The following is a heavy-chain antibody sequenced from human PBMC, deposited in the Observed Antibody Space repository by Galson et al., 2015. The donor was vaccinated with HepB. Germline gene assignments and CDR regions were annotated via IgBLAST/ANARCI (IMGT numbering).Heavy chain of an antibody. CDR2: ISDRGGGP. D-gene: IGHD2-21*02. CDR1: GFTFSRYA. Sequence: SLRLSCAASGFTFSRYAMSWVRQTPEKGLGWVSTISDRGGGPYYADSVEGRFTMSRDNSKNTLYLQMNSLRPEDTATYYCAKESCGGDCYSFWGMDVWGQGTTVTVFS. J-gene: IGHJ6*02. V-gene: IGHV3-23*01. CDR3: AKESCGGDCYSFWGMDV.